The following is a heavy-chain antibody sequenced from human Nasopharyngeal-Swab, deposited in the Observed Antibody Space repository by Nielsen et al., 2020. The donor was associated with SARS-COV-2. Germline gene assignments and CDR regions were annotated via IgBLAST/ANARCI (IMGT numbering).Heavy chain of an antibody. CDR3: ARDRARSYFDY. D-gene: IGHD3-10*01. Sequence: SETLSLTCTVSGGSISSNNYYWGWIRQPPGKGLEWIGNLSYSGSTYYNPSIKSRVTISVDKSKNQFSLKLTSVTAADTAVYYCARDRARSYFDYWGQGTLVTVSS. J-gene: IGHJ4*02. CDR2: LSYSGST. V-gene: IGHV4-39*07. CDR1: GGSISSNNYY.